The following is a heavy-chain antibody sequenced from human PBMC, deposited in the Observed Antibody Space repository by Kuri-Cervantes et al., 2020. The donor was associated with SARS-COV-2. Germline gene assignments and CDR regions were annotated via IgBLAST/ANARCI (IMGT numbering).Heavy chain of an antibody. CDR2: INHSGST. Sequence: ESLKISCAVYGGSFSGYYWSWIRQSPGKGLEWIGEINHSGSTNYNPSLKSRVTISVDTSKNQFSLKLSSVTAADTAVYYCARVLDFDHHGFDVWGQGTLVTVSS. J-gene: IGHJ3*01. CDR1: GGSFSGYY. V-gene: IGHV4-34*01. CDR3: ARVLDFDHHGFDV. D-gene: IGHD3-9*01.